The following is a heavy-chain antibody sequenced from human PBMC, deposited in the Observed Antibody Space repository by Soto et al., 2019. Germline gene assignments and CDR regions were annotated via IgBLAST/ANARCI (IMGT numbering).Heavy chain of an antibody. CDR2: INAGNGNT. Sequence: ASVKVSCKASGYTSTSYAMHWVRQAPGQRLEWMGWINAGNGNTKYSQKFQGRVTITRDTSASTAYMELSSLRSEDTAVYYCARGTGIAAAASVYWGQGTLVTVSS. CDR3: ARGTGIAAAASVY. D-gene: IGHD6-13*01. V-gene: IGHV1-3*01. J-gene: IGHJ4*02. CDR1: GYTSTSYA.